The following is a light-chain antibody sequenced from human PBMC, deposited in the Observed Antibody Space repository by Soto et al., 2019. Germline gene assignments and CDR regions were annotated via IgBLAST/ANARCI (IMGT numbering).Light chain of an antibody. Sequence: QSALTQPASVSGSPGQSITISCTGTSSDVGGYNYVSWYQQHPGKAPKVMIYEVSHRPSGVSNRFSGSKSGNTASLTISGXQAEDEADYYCSSYTSSSTPVVFGGGTKLTVL. J-gene: IGLJ2*01. CDR2: EVS. CDR3: SSYTSSSTPVV. CDR1: SSDVGGYNY. V-gene: IGLV2-14*01.